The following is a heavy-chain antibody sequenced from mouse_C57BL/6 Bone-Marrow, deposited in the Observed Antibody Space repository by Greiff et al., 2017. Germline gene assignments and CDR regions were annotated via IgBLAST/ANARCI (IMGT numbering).Heavy chain of an antibody. CDR2: IYPGDGDT. J-gene: IGHJ2*01. Sequence: VQLQESGPELVKPGASVKISCKASGYAFSSSWMNWVKQRPGKGLEWIGRIYPGDGDTNYNGKFKGKATLTADKSSSTAYMQLSSLTSEDSAVYFCARSLRGDYFDYWGQGTTLTVSS. CDR3: ARSLRGDYFDY. CDR1: GYAFSSSW. V-gene: IGHV1-82*01. D-gene: IGHD1-1*01.